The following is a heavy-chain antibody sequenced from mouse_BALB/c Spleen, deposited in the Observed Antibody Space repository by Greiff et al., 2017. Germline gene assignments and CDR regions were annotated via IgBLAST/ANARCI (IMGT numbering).Heavy chain of an antibody. CDR2: IWAGGST. D-gene: IGHD1-1*02. J-gene: IGHJ1*01. V-gene: IGHV2-9*02. Sequence: VQLKESGPGLVAPSQSLSITCTVSGFSLTSYGVHWVRQPPGKGLEWLGVIWAGGSTNYNSALMSRLSISKDNSKSQVFLKMNSLQTDDTAMYYCARENYDWYFDVWGAGTTVTVSS. CDR1: GFSLTSYG. CDR3: ARENYDWYFDV.